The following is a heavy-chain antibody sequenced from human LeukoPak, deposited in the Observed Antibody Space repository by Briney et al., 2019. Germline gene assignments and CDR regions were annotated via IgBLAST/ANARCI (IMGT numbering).Heavy chain of an antibody. CDR1: GLTVSSNY. Sequence: GGSLRLSCAASGLTVSSNYMTWVRQAPGKGLEWVAKIKEDGSEKYYVDSVKGRFTVSRDNVKNSLFLQMNSLRVEDTAAYYCARLHSAVYYGDAFDIWGQGTMVTVSS. CDR3: ARLHSAVYYGDAFDI. J-gene: IGHJ3*02. CDR2: IKEDGSEK. V-gene: IGHV3-7*03. D-gene: IGHD3-10*01.